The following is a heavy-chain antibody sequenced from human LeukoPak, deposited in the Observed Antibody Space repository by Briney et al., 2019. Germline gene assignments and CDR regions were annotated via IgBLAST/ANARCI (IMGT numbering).Heavy chain of an antibody. V-gene: IGHV3-48*02. D-gene: IGHD2-21*02. CDR3: ARRTKIPVTAFLDS. J-gene: IGHJ4*02. Sequence: DPGGSLRLSCAASGFTFSSYAMNWVRLAPGKSLEWVSYISSGSNTIYYADSVKGRFTISRDNAKNSVFLQMTHLRDEDTALYFCARRTKIPVTAFLDSWGQGTQVIVSS. CDR1: GFTFSSYA. CDR2: ISSGSNTI.